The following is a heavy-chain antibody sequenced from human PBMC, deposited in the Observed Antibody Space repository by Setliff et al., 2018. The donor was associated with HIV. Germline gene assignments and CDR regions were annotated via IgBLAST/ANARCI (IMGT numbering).Heavy chain of an antibody. J-gene: IGHJ4*02. CDR3: VRAPPNSEY. CDR1: GFTLNNYG. V-gene: IGHV3-30*03. Sequence: GGSLRLSCAASGFTLNNYGMHWVRQAPGKGLEWVAVVSYDGTTKHYGDSVKGRFTISRDNSKNTLYLQMNSLRAEDTAVYFCVRAPPNSEYWGRGTLVTVSS. CDR2: VSYDGTTK.